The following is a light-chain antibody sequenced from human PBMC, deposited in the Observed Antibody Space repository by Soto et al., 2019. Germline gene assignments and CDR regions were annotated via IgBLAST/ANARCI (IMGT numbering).Light chain of an antibody. CDR3: QQYSSYVIT. Sequence: DIQMTQSPSTLSASVGDRVTITCRASQSISNWLAWYQQKPGKAPKLLIYKASSLESGVPSRFSGSGSGTEFTLTISSLQPDDFATYYCQQYSSYVITFGQGTRLEIK. J-gene: IGKJ5*01. V-gene: IGKV1-5*03. CDR1: QSISNW. CDR2: KAS.